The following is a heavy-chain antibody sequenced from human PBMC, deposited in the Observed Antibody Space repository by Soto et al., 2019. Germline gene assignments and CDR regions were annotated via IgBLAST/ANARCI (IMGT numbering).Heavy chain of an antibody. CDR3: ASIPGYYYYYGMDV. J-gene: IGHJ6*02. Sequence: GGSLRLSCAASGFTFSSYSMNWVRQAPGKGLEWVSYISSSSSTIYYADSVKGRFTISRDNAKNSLYLQMNSLRDEDTAVYYCASIPGYYYYYGMDVWGQGTTVTVSS. CDR2: ISSSSSTI. CDR1: GFTFSSYS. V-gene: IGHV3-48*02.